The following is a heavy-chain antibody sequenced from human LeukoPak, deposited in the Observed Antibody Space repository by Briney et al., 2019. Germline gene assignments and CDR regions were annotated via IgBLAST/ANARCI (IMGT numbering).Heavy chain of an antibody. CDR2: ISYSGDT. Sequence: SQTLSLTCTVSGDSIRSTGYSWTWIRQPPGKGLQWIGYISYSGDTLYSPSLQSRISISLDTSKNQFSLKLTSVTAADTATYFCARMGKNWESGYAMDVWGQGTTVTVSS. CDR1: GDSIRSTGYS. D-gene: IGHD7-27*01. J-gene: IGHJ6*02. CDR3: ARMGKNWESGYAMDV. V-gene: IGHV4-31*03.